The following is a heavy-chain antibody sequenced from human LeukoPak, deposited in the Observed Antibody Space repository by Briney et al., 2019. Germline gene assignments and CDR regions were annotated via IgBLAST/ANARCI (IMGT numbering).Heavy chain of an antibody. Sequence: SETLSLTCAVSGGSFGGYYWTWIRQPPGKGLEWIGEINHSGSANYNPSLMSRVTISLDTSKNHFSPNLSSVTAADTAVYYCARGQGTVTTHWGQGTLVTVSS. V-gene: IGHV4-34*01. CDR2: INHSGSA. CDR3: ARGQGTVTTH. D-gene: IGHD4-11*01. J-gene: IGHJ4*02. CDR1: GGSFGGYY.